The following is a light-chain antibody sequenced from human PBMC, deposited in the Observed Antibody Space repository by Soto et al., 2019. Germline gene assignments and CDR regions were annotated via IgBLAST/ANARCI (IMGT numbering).Light chain of an antibody. CDR3: QQYGSSQYT. CDR1: QSVNNNY. J-gene: IGKJ2*01. V-gene: IGKV3-20*01. CDR2: GAS. Sequence: EIVLTQSPGTLSLSPGERATLSCRASQSVNNNYLAWYQQKPGQAPRLLIYGASSRATGIPDRFSGSGSGTDFTLTSSRLEPEDVAVYYCQQYGSSQYTFGQGTKLEIK.